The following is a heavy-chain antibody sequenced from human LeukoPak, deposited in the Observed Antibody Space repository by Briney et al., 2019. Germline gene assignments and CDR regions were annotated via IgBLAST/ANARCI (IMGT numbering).Heavy chain of an antibody. CDR2: IYYSGST. D-gene: IGHD5-24*01. CDR3: AFRRDGYKGGDWFDP. V-gene: IGHV4-39*01. J-gene: IGHJ5*02. CDR1: GGSINGRSYY. Sequence: SETLSLTCTVSGGSINGRSYYWGWIRQPPGKGLEWIGSIYYSGSTYHNPSLKSRVTISVDTSKNQLSLKLSSVTAADTAVYYCAFRRDGYKGGDWFDPWGQGTLVTVSS.